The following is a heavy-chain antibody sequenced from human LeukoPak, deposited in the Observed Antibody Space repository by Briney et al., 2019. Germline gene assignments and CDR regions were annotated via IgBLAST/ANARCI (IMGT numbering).Heavy chain of an antibody. CDR3: ARVDDIVVVPAAIGY. V-gene: IGHV3-21*01. CDR2: ISTSISYI. Sequence: PGGSLRLSCAASGFTFSSYSMNWVRQAPGKGLEWVSSISTSISYIYYADSVKGRFTISRDNAKNSLYLQMNSLRAEDTAVYYCARVDDIVVVPAAIGYWGQGTLVTVSS. D-gene: IGHD2-2*01. J-gene: IGHJ4*02. CDR1: GFTFSSYS.